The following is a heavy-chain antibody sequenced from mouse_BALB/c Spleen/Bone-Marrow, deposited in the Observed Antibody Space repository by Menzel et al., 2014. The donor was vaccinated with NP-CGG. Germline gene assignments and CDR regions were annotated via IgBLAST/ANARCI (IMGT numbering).Heavy chain of an antibody. D-gene: IGHD2-3*01. CDR3: ARDSIRWLLPYAMDY. V-gene: IGHV5-4*02. CDR1: GFTFSDYY. J-gene: IGHJ4*01. Sequence: EVQVVESGGGLVKPGGSLKLSCAASGFTFSDYYMYWVRQTPEKRLEWVATISDGGSYTYCPDSVKGRFTISRDNAKNNLYLQMSSLKAEDTAMYYCARDSIRWLLPYAMDYWGQGTSVTVSA. CDR2: ISDGGSYT.